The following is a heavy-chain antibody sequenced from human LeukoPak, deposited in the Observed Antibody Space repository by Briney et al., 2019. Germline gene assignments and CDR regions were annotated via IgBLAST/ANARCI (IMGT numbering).Heavy chain of an antibody. CDR3: TKVHFSDTSPACSLPFYFDS. CDR1: GLTFRNAW. CDR2: IKSKIDGGIT. D-gene: IGHD3-3*02. Sequence: PGGSLRLSCGASGLTFRNAWMTWVRQAPGKGLEWVGRIKSKIDGGITDYAAPVRGRFTISRDDSKNTLFLQMNSLKTEDTAVYYFTKVHFSDTSPACSLPFYFDSGGQGILVT. V-gene: IGHV3-15*01. J-gene: IGHJ4*02.